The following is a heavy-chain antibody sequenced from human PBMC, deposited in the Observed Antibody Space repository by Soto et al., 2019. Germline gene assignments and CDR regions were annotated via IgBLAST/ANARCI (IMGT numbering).Heavy chain of an antibody. D-gene: IGHD4-17*01. V-gene: IGHV4-59*01. CDR1: GSSISPFY. J-gene: IGHJ4*02. Sequence: PSETLSLTCTVSGSSISPFYWSWIRQPPGKGLEWVGDIYCSGSTKYNPSLKSRVTLSLGTSRNQLSLKLSSVTAADTAVYFCTRVGGYYGDYPTFDYWGPGTLVTVSS. CDR3: TRVGGYYGDYPTFDY. CDR2: IYCSGST.